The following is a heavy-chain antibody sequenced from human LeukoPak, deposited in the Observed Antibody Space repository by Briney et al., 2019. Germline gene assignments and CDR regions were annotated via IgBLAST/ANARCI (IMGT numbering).Heavy chain of an antibody. D-gene: IGHD6-19*01. J-gene: IGHJ4*02. CDR2: IYTSGGT. CDR3: ARAAEYSSGWYLFDY. V-gene: IGHV4-4*07. CDR1: GSSISNYY. Sequence: SETLSLTCTVSGSSISNYYWTWIRQPAGKGLEWIGRIYTSGGTNYNPSLKTRVTMLVDTSKNQVSLKLSSVTAADTAMYYCARAAEYSSGWYLFDYWGQGILVTVSA.